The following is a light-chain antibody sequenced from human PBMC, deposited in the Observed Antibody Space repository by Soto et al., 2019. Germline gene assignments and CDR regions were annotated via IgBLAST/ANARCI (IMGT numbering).Light chain of an antibody. J-gene: IGKJ1*01. CDR3: QQYERYST. CDR1: QNIYTW. CDR2: KAS. V-gene: IGKV1-5*03. Sequence: DLQMTQSHSTLSASVGDRVTITCRASQNIYTWLAWYHQKPGIAPKLLIHKASTLESGVPSRFSGSGYGTEFTLTISGLQPEDSATYYCQQYERYSTFGQGTKVDIK.